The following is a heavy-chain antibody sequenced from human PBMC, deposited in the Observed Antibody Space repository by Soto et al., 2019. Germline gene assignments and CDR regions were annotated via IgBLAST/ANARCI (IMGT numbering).Heavy chain of an antibody. J-gene: IGHJ6*02. V-gene: IGHV3-23*01. D-gene: IGHD6-6*01. CDR3: AKDNTAARRDYYYGMDV. CDR1: GFTFSSYA. CDR2: ISGSGGST. Sequence: GGSLRLSCAASGFTFSSYAMSWVRQAPGKGLEWVSAISGSGGSTYYADSAKGRFTISRDNSKNTLYLQMNSLRAEDTAVYYCAKDNTAARRDYYYGMDVWGQGTTVTVSS.